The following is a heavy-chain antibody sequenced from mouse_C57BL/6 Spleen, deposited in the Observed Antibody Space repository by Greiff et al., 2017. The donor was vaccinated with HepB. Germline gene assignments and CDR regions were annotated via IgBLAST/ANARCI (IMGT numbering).Heavy chain of an antibody. Sequence: VQLQQSGAELVRPGASVTLSCKASGYTFTDYEMHWVKQTPGHGLEWIGAIDPETGGTAYNQKFKGKAILTADKSSSTAYMELRSLTSEDSAVYYCTSATTGVVDFWGQGTTLPVSS. CDR2: IDPETGGT. V-gene: IGHV1-15*01. D-gene: IGHD1-1*01. CDR1: GYTFTDYE. J-gene: IGHJ2*01. CDR3: TSATTGVVDF.